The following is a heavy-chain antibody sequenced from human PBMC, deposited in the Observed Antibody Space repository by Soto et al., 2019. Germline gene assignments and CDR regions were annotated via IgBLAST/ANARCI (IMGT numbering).Heavy chain of an antibody. Sequence: SQTLSLTCAISGDSFSSNSAAWNWIRQSPSRGLEWLGRTYYRSKWYNDYAVSVKSRITINPDTSKNQFSLQLNSVTPEDTAVYYCARGLLLGSYYYYYGKDVWGQGTTVTVSS. V-gene: IGHV6-1*01. CDR1: GDSFSSNSAA. CDR3: ARGLLLGSYYYYYGKDV. J-gene: IGHJ6*02. D-gene: IGHD3-10*01. CDR2: TYYRSKWYN.